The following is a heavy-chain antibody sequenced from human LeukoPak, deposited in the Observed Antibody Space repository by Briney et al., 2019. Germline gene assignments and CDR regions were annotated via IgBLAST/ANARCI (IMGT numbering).Heavy chain of an antibody. CDR2: IYYSGST. CDR3: ARGGHYYGSGSYYSSYFDY. J-gene: IGHJ4*02. Sequence: SETLSLTCTVSGGSISSGDYYWSWIRQPPGKGLEWIGYIYYSGSTYYNPSLKSRVTISVDTSKNQFSLKLSSVTAADTAVYYCARGGHYYGSGSYYSSYFDYWGQGTLVPVSS. V-gene: IGHV4-30-4*01. CDR1: GGSISSGDYY. D-gene: IGHD3-10*01.